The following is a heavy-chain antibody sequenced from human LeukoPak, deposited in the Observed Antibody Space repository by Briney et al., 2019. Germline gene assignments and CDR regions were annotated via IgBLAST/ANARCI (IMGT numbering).Heavy chain of an antibody. D-gene: IGHD6-13*01. J-gene: IGHJ4*02. CDR2: MNPDSGAA. V-gene: IGHV1-8*02. Sequence: GASVKVSCKASGYTFTSYDINWVRQASGQRLEWMGWMNPDSGAAGYAQKFQGRLTLIRNTSIGTAYMELHSLRSEDTAIYYCARASGPRSSWYPLDSWGQGTLVSVSA. CDR1: GYTFTSYD. CDR3: ARASGPRSSWYPLDS.